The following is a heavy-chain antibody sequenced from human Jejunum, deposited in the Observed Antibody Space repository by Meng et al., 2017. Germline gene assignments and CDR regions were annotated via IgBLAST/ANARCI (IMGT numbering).Heavy chain of an antibody. CDR2: IKQDGGEA. Sequence: GGSLRLSCAASGSTFSTYWINWVRQAPAKGLEWVANIKQDGGEAYYVDSVKGRFTISRDNAKNSLYLQMNSLRAEDTAVYYCASSFGSGGYRVAYFNYWGQGTLVTVSS. V-gene: IGHV3-7*01. D-gene: IGHD3-10*01. CDR3: ASSFGSGGYRVAYFNY. CDR1: GSTFSTYW. J-gene: IGHJ4*02.